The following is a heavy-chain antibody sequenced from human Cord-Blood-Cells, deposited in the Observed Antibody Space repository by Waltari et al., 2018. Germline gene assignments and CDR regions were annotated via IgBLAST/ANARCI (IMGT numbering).Heavy chain of an antibody. CDR3: ASPWSVAADAFDI. J-gene: IGHJ3*02. CDR1: GGSISSGGYY. D-gene: IGHD2-15*01. CDR2: IYYSGST. Sequence: QVQLQESGPGLVKPSQTLSLTCTVSGGSISSGGYYWSWIRQHPGKGLEWIGYIYYSGSTYYNPSLKSRVTISVDTSKNQFSLKLSSVTAADTVVYYCASPWSVAADAFDIWGQGTMVTVSS. V-gene: IGHV4-31*03.